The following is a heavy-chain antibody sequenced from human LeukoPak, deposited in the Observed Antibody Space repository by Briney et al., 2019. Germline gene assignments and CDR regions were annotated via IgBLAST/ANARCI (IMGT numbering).Heavy chain of an antibody. CDR1: GFTFSSYG. Sequence: GGSLRLSCAASGFTFSSYGMHWVRQAPGKGLEWVSSISSSSSYIYYADSVKGRFTISRDNAKNSLYLQMNSLRAEDTAVYYCARDPGYCSGGSCQYYYYYYMDVWGKGTTVTVSS. CDR3: ARDPGYCSGGSCQYYYYYYMDV. V-gene: IGHV3-21*01. CDR2: ISSSSSYI. D-gene: IGHD2-15*01. J-gene: IGHJ6*03.